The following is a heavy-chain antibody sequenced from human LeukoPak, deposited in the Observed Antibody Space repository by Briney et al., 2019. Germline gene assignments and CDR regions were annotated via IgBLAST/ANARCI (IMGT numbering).Heavy chain of an antibody. D-gene: IGHD3-22*01. Sequence: GGSLRLSCAASGFTVSSNYMSWVRQTPGKGLEWVSVIYGSDSTYYADSVEGRFTVSRDDSRNTLSLQMNSLRVDDTAIYYCASGGYYDRSGHSYYFDYWGQGTLVTVSS. CDR2: IYGSDST. J-gene: IGHJ4*02. CDR1: GFTVSSNY. CDR3: ASGGYYDRSGHSYYFDY. V-gene: IGHV3-66*01.